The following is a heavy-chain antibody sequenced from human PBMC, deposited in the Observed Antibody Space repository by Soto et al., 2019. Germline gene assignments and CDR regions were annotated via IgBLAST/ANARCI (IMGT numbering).Heavy chain of an antibody. V-gene: IGHV3-30-3*01. CDR3: ARASKPVAGPKYYYYGMDV. CDR1: GFTFSSYA. CDR2: ISYDGSNK. D-gene: IGHD6-19*01. J-gene: IGHJ6*02. Sequence: GGSLRLSCAASGFTFSSYAMHWVRQAPGKGLEWVAVISYDGSNKYYADSVKGRFTISRDNSKNTLYLQMNSLRAEDTAAYYCARASKPVAGPKYYYYGMDVWGQGNTVTVSS.